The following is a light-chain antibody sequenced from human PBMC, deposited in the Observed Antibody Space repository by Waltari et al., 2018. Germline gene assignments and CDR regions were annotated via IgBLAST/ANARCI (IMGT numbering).Light chain of an antibody. CDR3: QSYDRDLNAVL. CDR2: RDD. CDR1: SSNIGAGYD. V-gene: IGLV1-40*01. J-gene: IGLJ2*01. Sequence: QSVLTQPPSVSGAPGQSVTIPCTGSSSNIGAGYDLHWYQQIPGSAPKVLIYRDDNRPSGVPGRFSGSKSGTSASLSVTGLHVEDEADYFCQSYDRDLNAVLFGGGTKLTVL.